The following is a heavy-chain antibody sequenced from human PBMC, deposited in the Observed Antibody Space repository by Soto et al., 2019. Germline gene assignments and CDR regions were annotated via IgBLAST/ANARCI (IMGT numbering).Heavy chain of an antibody. CDR2: IIPIFGTA. V-gene: IGHV1-69*01. Sequence: QVQLVQSGAEVKKPGYSVKVSCKASGGTFSSYAISWVRQAPGQGLEWMGGIIPIFGTANYAQKFQGRVTITADESTSTAYMELSSLRSEDTAVYYCARENYGYSSILFDPWGQGTLVTVFS. CDR3: ARENYGYSSILFDP. D-gene: IGHD6-13*01. J-gene: IGHJ5*02. CDR1: GGTFSSYA.